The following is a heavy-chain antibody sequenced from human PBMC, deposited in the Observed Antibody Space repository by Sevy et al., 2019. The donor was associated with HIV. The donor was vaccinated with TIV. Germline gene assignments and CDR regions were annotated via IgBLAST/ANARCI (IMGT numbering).Heavy chain of an antibody. D-gene: IGHD3-3*01. CDR3: ARDYDFWSGYTALTYFSLSYYYGMDV. J-gene: IGHJ6*02. Sequence: GGSLRLSCAASGLNFSKYSFNWVRQAPEKGLEWISHISRSGTTTYYAESVKGRFTVSRDNAKNSLYLQMSSLRDEDTAAYYCARDYDFWSGYTALTYFSLSYYYGMDVWGQGTTVTSP. CDR2: ISRSGTTT. CDR1: GLNFSKYS. V-gene: IGHV3-48*02.